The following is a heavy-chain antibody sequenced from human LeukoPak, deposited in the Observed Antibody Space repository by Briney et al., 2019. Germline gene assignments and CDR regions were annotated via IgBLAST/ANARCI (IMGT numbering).Heavy chain of an antibody. CDR2: IKEDGSAK. CDR1: GFTFSRYW. V-gene: IGHV3-7*01. J-gene: IGHJ3*02. D-gene: IGHD6-6*01. CDR3: ARDLSIAARGGI. Sequence: GGSLRLSCTASGFTFSRYWMTWVRQAPGKGLEWVANIKEDGSAKYYVDSMKGRFTISRDNAKNSLYLQMNSLRAEDTAVYYCARDLSIAARGGIWGQGTMVTVSS.